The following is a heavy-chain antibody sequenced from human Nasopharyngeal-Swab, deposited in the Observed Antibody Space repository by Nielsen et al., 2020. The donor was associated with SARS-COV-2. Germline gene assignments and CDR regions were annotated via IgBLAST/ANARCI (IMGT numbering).Heavy chain of an antibody. CDR3: ARRAARNGYNYEVDP. J-gene: IGHJ5*02. V-gene: IGHV5-51*01. Sequence: GSLKISCMASGYRFVNHWIGWVRQKPGKGLEWMGMVYPGNSEIAYSPSFQGQITISADKSINTAYLQWRSLRASDTAMYFCARRAARNGYNYEVDPWGQGTLVTVSS. CDR1: GYRFVNHW. D-gene: IGHD5-24*01. CDR2: VYPGNSEI.